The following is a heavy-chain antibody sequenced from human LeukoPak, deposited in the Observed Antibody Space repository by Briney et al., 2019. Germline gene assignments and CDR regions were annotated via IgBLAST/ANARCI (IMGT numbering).Heavy chain of an antibody. V-gene: IGHV3-7*01. J-gene: IGHJ4*02. CDR2: IKFDGNEK. CDR3: AKGTNYYDSSEPGELFDY. CDR1: GFSFSRYW. D-gene: IGHD3-22*01. Sequence: GGSLRLSCTASGFSFSRYWLSWVRQAPGKGLEWVANIKFDGNEKYYVDSVKGRFTISRDNAKNSLYLQMNSLRAEDTAVYYCAKGTNYYDSSEPGELFDYWGQGTLVTVSS.